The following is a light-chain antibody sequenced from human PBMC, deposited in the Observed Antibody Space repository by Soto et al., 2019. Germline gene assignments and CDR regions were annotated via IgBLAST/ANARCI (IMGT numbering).Light chain of an antibody. CDR1: QSIGTY. J-gene: IGKJ1*01. V-gene: IGKV3-11*01. CDR3: QQRSNWPWT. CDR2: DAS. Sequence: EIVLAQPPATLSFSPGERASLSCRASQSIGTYLAWYQQKPGQVPRLLIYDASYRATGIPARFSGSGSGTDFTLTISSLEPEDFAVYYCQQRSNWPWTFGQGTKVDIK.